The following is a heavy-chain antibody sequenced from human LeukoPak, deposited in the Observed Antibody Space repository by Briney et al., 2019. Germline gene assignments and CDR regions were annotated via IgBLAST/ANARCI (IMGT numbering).Heavy chain of an antibody. CDR2: IYYSGST. J-gene: IGHJ5*02. Sequence: PSETLSLTCTVSGGSISSYYWSWIRQPPGKGLEWIGYIYYSGSTNYNPSLKSRVTISVDTSKNQFSLKLSSVTAADTALYYCARVGDSSGWRNWFDPWGQGTLVTVSS. CDR3: ARVGDSSGWRNWFDP. D-gene: IGHD6-19*01. CDR1: GGSISSYY. V-gene: IGHV4-59*01.